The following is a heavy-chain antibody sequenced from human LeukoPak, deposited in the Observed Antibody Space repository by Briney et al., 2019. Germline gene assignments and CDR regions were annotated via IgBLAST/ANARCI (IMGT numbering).Heavy chain of an antibody. CDR3: ARGNYYYYMDV. V-gene: IGHV1-8*03. CDR1: GYTFTSYD. Sequence: ASVKVSCKASGYTFTSYDINWVRQANGQGLEWMGWMNPNSGNTGYAQKFQGRDTITRNTSISTAYMELSSLRSEDTAVYYCARGNYYYYMDVWGKGTTVTVSS. CDR2: MNPNSGNT. J-gene: IGHJ6*03.